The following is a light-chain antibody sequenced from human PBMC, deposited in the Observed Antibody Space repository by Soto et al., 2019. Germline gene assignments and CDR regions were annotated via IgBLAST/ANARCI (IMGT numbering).Light chain of an antibody. J-gene: IGKJ4*01. CDR1: HDISNY. V-gene: IGKV1-5*03. Sequence: DIQMTQSPSSLSASVGDRVTITGDASHDISNYLNWYQQKPGKAPKLLIYKASALESGVPSRFSGSGSGTDFTLTISSLQPDDFATYYCQQYGSYSPLTFGGGTQVDNK. CDR3: QQYGSYSPLT. CDR2: KAS.